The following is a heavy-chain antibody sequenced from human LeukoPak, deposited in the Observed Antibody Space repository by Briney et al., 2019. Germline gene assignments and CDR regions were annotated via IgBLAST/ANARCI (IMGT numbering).Heavy chain of an antibody. CDR3: ARGRPGDYVWGSYRDFDY. J-gene: IGHJ4*02. D-gene: IGHD3-16*02. Sequence: SETLSLTCTVSGGSISSYYWSWIRQPPGKGLERIGYIYYSGSTNYNPSLKSRVTISVDTSKNQFSLKLSSVTAADTAVYYCARGRPGDYVWGSYRDFDYWGQGTLVTVSS. CDR1: GGSISSYY. V-gene: IGHV4-59*01. CDR2: IYYSGST.